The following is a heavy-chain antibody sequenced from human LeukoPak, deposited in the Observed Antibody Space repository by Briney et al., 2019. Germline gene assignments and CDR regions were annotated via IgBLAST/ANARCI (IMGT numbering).Heavy chain of an antibody. CDR3: VKGAENSYDSRAAY. CDR1: GFTFDDYA. J-gene: IGHJ1*01. CDR2: ISWNSGRI. Sequence: GGSLRLSCAASGFTFDDYAMQWVRQAPGKDLEWVSGISWNSGRIGYADSVKGRYTISRDNAKNSLYLQMNSLRAEDTASYYCVKGAENSYDSRAAYWAQGTLVTVSS. V-gene: IGHV3-9*01. D-gene: IGHD3-22*01.